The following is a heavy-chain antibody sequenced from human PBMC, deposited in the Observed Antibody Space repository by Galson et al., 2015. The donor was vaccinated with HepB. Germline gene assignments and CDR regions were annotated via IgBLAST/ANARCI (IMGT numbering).Heavy chain of an antibody. D-gene: IGHD1-26*01. V-gene: IGHV3-21*01. J-gene: IGHJ4*02. CDR2: ISSSSSYI. CDR1: GSTFSSYS. Sequence: SLRLSCAASGSTFSSYSMNWVRQAPGKGLEWVSSISSSSSYIYYADSVKGRFTISRDNAKNSLYLQMNSLRAEDTAVYYCARDWVGIVGAGFDYWGQGTLVTVSS. CDR3: ARDWVGIVGAGFDY.